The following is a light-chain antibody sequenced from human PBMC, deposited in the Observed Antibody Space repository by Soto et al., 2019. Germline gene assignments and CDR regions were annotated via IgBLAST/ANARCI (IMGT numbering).Light chain of an antibody. CDR3: QQANSFPPT. CDR1: QGIGSW. J-gene: IGKJ4*01. Sequence: DIQLAQSPSSVSASVGDRVTITCRAGQGIGSWLAWYQQKPGKAPKLLIYAASTLQSGVPSRFSGSGSGTDFTLTISSLQPEDFASYHCQQANSFPPTFGGGTKVEIQ. CDR2: AAS. V-gene: IGKV1D-12*01.